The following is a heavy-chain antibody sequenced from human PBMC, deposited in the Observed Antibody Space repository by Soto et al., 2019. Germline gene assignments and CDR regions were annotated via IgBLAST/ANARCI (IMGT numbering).Heavy chain of an antibody. V-gene: IGHV3-30-3*01. CDR3: ATSIAVAGTNYDYYGMDV. CDR1: GFTFSSYA. J-gene: IGHJ6*02. D-gene: IGHD6-19*01. CDR2: ISYDGSNK. Sequence: GGSLRLSCAASGFTFSSYAMHWVRQAPGKGLEWVAVISYDGSNKYYADSVKGRFTISRDNSKNTLYLQMNSLRAEDTAVYYWATSIAVAGTNYDYYGMDVWGQGTTVTVSS.